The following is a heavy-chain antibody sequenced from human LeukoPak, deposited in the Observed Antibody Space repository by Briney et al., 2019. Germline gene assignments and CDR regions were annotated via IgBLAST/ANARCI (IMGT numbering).Heavy chain of an antibody. CDR2: IYYRGST. Sequence: SETLSLTCTVSGGSISSSSYYWGWIRQPPGKGLEWIGSIYYRGSTYYNPSLKSRVSISVHTSKNQFSLKLRSVTAADTAVYYCARPVPSRLGWFDPWGQGTLVTVSS. V-gene: IGHV4-39*01. CDR3: ARPVPSRLGWFDP. CDR1: GGSISSSSYY. D-gene: IGHD1-1*01. J-gene: IGHJ5*02.